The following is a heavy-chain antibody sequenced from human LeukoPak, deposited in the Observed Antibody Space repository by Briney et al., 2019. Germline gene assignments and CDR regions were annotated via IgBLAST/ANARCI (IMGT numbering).Heavy chain of an antibody. CDR1: SFTFNRGW. J-gene: IGHJ4*02. CDR2: IKHDGSEA. D-gene: IGHD3-10*01. CDR3: TRDALFGSGRTHLDF. V-gene: IGHV3-7*04. Sequence: GGSLRLSCAAASFTFNRGWISWVRQAPGKGLEWVANIKHDGSEAHYEDSVKGRFTISRDNDKNSLSLQMNSLNVDDTGVYFCTRDALFGSGRTHLDFWSQGTLGSVSS.